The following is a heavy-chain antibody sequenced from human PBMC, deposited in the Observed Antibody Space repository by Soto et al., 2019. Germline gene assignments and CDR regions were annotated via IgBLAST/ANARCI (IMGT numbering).Heavy chain of an antibody. Sequence: ASVEVSCKASGYTFTSYYMHWVRQAPGQGLEWMGMINPNGGSTSYAQKFQGWVTMTRDTSISTAYMELSRLRSDDTAVYYCARDVVAGYSSSFDPWGQGTLVTVSS. J-gene: IGHJ5*02. D-gene: IGHD6-13*01. CDR3: ARDVVAGYSSSFDP. CDR2: INPNGGST. CDR1: GYTFTSYY. V-gene: IGHV1-2*04.